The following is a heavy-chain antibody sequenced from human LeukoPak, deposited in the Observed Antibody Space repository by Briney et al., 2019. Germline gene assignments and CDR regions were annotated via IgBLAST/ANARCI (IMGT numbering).Heavy chain of an antibody. J-gene: IGHJ6*03. Sequence: SETLSLTCTVSGGSISSYYWSWIRQPPGKGLEWIGYIYYSGSTNYNPSLKSRVTISVDTSKNQFSLKLSSVTAADTAVYYCARGEDLGVVVPAEGGYYYYMDVWGKGTTVTVSS. V-gene: IGHV4-59*08. CDR1: GGSISSYY. D-gene: IGHD2-2*01. CDR3: ARGEDLGVVVPAEGGYYYYMDV. CDR2: IYYSGST.